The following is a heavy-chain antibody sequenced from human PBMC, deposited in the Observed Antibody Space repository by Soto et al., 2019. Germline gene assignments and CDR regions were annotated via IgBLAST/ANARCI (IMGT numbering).Heavy chain of an antibody. CDR3: ASTITMVRGHGMDV. Sequence: EVQLVESGGGLVQPGGSLRLFCAASRFTFSSYWMHWVRQAPGKGLVWVSRINSDGSSTSYADSVKGRFTISRDNAKNTLYLQMNSLRAEDTAVYYCASTITMVRGHGMDVWGQGTTVTVSS. J-gene: IGHJ6*02. CDR2: INSDGSST. CDR1: RFTFSSYW. D-gene: IGHD3-10*01. V-gene: IGHV3-74*01.